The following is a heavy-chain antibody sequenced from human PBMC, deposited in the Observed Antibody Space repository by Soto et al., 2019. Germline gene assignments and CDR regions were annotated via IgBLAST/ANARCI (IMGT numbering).Heavy chain of an antibody. CDR3: ARDIMAAAPDY. Sequence: EASVKVSCKASGFTFTNSAVQWVRQARGQRLEWIGWIVVGSGNTNYAQKFQGRVTITRDTSASTDYMELSSLRSEDTAVYYCARDIMAAAPDYWGQGTLVTVSS. CDR2: IVVGSGNT. V-gene: IGHV1-58*01. D-gene: IGHD6-13*01. CDR1: GFTFTNSA. J-gene: IGHJ4*02.